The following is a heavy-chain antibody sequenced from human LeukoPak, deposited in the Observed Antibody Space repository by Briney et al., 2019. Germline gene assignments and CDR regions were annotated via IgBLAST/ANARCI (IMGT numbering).Heavy chain of an antibody. D-gene: IGHD3-9*01. CDR1: GGSFSGYY. Sequence: SETLSLTCAVYGGSFSGYYWSWIRQPPGKGLEWIGEINHSGSTNYNPSLKSRVTMSGDTSRNQFSLKLSSVTAADTAVYYCARGGRTRLTGYQYFDLWGRGTLVTVSS. CDR3: ARGGRTRLTGYQYFDL. V-gene: IGHV4-34*01. J-gene: IGHJ2*01. CDR2: INHSGST.